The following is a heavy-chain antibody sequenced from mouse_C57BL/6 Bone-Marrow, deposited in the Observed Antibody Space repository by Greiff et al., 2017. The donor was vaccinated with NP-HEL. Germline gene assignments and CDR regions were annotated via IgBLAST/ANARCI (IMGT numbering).Heavy chain of an antibody. D-gene: IGHD2-4*01. CDR2: INPNNGGT. CDR3: ARPYDYDGGAWFAY. CDR1: GYTFTDYY. Sequence: VQLKESGPELVKPGASVKISCKASGYTFTDYYMNWVKQSHGKSLEWIGDINPNNGGTSYNQKFKGKATLTVDKSSSTAYMELRSLTSEDSAVYYCARPYDYDGGAWFAYWGQGTLVTVSA. V-gene: IGHV1-26*01. J-gene: IGHJ3*01.